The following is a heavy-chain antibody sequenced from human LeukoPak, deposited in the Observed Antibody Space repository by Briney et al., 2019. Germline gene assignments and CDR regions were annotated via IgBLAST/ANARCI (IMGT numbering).Heavy chain of an antibody. V-gene: IGHV4-39*01. CDR2: IYYSGST. J-gene: IGHJ4*02. CDR3: ARRYSSSWYPFDY. Sequence: PSETLSLTCTVSGGSISSSSYYWGWIRQPPGKGLEWIGSIYYSGSTYYNPSLKSRVTISVDTSKNQFSLKLSSVTAADTAVYYRARRYSSSWYPFDYWGQGTLVTVSS. CDR1: GGSISSSSYY. D-gene: IGHD6-13*01.